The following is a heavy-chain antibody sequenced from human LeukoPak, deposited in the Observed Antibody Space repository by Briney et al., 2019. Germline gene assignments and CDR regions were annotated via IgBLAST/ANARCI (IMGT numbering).Heavy chain of an antibody. V-gene: IGHV3-66*01. CDR2: IYSGGST. D-gene: IGHD1-26*01. CDR3: ARAIVGATTGLNY. J-gene: IGHJ4*02. CDR1: GFTVSSNY. Sequence: GGSLRLSCAASGFTVSSNYMSWVRQAPGKGLEWVSVIYSGGSTYYADSVKGRFTISRDNFKNTLYLQMNSLRAEDTAVYYCARAIVGATTGLNYWGQGTLVTVSS.